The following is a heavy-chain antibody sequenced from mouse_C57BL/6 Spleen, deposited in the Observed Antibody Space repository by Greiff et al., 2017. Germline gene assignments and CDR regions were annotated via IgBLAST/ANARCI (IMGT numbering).Heavy chain of an antibody. V-gene: IGHV5-6*01. J-gene: IGHJ3*01. CDR1: GFTFSSYG. CDR3: ARPLYDYDGGAWFAY. Sequence: EVQLVESGGDLVKPGGSLKLSCAASGFTFSSYGMSWVRQTPDKRLEWVATISSGGSYTYYPDSVKGRFTISRDNAKNTLYLQMSSLKSEDTAMYYCARPLYDYDGGAWFAYWGQGTLVTVSA. CDR2: ISSGGSYT. D-gene: IGHD2-4*01.